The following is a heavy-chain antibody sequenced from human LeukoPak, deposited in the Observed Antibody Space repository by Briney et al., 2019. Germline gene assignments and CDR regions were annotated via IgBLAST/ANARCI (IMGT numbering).Heavy chain of an antibody. CDR1: GFTFSSYS. Sequence: PGGSLRLSCAASGFTFSSYSMNWVRQAPGKGLEWVSSISSSSSYIYYADSVKGRLTISRDNAKNSLYLQMNSLRAEDTAVHYCARDSRDYDFWSGPKQYYFDYWGQGTLVTVSS. J-gene: IGHJ4*02. CDR2: ISSSSSYI. D-gene: IGHD3-3*01. CDR3: ARDSRDYDFWSGPKQYYFDY. V-gene: IGHV3-21*01.